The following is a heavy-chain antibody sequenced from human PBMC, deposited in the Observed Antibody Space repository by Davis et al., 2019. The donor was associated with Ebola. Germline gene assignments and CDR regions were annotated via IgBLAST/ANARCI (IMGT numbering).Heavy chain of an antibody. CDR2: IYYSGST. CDR1: VGSISSGDYY. CDR3: ARGEVRYCSSTSCYNYGMDV. Sequence: SETLSLTCTVSVGSISSGDYYWSWIRQPPGKGLEWFGYIYYSGSTYYNPSLKSRVTISVDTSKNQFSLKLSSVTAADTAVYYCARGEVRYCSSTSCYNYGMDVWGQGTTVTVSS. J-gene: IGHJ6*02. V-gene: IGHV4-30-4*01. D-gene: IGHD2-2*02.